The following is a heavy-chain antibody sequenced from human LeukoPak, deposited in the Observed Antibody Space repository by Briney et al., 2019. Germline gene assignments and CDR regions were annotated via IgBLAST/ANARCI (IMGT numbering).Heavy chain of an antibody. V-gene: IGHV4-34*01. D-gene: IGHD3-22*01. J-gene: IGHJ3*02. Sequence: SETLSLTCAVYGGSFSGYYWSWIRQPPGKGLEWMGEINHSGSTNYNPSLKSRVTISVDTSKKHFSLKLSSVTAADTAVYYCARTLRAYYYDSSGYRMAFDIWGQGTMVTVSS. CDR1: GGSFSGYY. CDR2: INHSGST. CDR3: ARTLRAYYYDSSGYRMAFDI.